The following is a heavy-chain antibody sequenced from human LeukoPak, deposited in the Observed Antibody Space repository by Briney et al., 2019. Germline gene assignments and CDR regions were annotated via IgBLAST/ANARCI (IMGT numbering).Heavy chain of an antibody. CDR1: GFTFRSYG. J-gene: IGHJ4*02. Sequence: GGSLRLSCAASGFTFRSYGMHWVRQAPGKGLEWVAFIRNDGNDKYYADSVKGRFTISRDNSKNTLYLQMNSLRAEDTAVYYCARGDSSGYHILVDYWGQGTLVTVSS. D-gene: IGHD3-22*01. CDR3: ARGDSSGYHILVDY. V-gene: IGHV3-30*02. CDR2: IRNDGNDK.